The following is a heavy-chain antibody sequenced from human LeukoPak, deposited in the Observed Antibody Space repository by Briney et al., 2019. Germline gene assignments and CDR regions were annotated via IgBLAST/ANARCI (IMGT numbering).Heavy chain of an antibody. CDR2: IIPIFGTA. D-gene: IGHD4-17*01. J-gene: IGHJ4*02. Sequence: SVKVSCKASGGTFSSYAISWVRQAPGQGLEWMGGIIPIFGTANYAQKFQGRVTITADESTSTAYMELSSLRSEDTAVYYCARETTRRGYYDYWGQGTLVTVSS. CDR1: GGTFSSYA. CDR3: ARETTRRGYYDY. V-gene: IGHV1-69*13.